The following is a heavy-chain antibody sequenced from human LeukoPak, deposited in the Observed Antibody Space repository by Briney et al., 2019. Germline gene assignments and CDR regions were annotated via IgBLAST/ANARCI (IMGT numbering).Heavy chain of an antibody. CDR2: ISHSGST. CDR1: GGSFSGYY. J-gene: IGHJ6*03. Sequence: SETLSLTCAVYGGSFSGYYWSWIRQPPAKGLEWIREISHSGSTNYNPSLESRVPISVDTSKNQFSLKLSSVTAADTAVYYCARGTPAAIANYYYYYMDVWGKGTTVTVSS. V-gene: IGHV4-34*01. D-gene: IGHD2-2*01. CDR3: ARGTPAAIANYYYYYMDV.